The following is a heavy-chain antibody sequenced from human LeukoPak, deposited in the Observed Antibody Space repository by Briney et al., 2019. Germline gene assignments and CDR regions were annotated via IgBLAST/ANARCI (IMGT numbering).Heavy chain of an antibody. J-gene: IGHJ4*02. Sequence: GGSLRLSCAASGFIFRSYEMKWVRKAPGKGLEGVSYISSSGSITYYADSVKGRFTISRDNAKKSLYLQMNSLRAEDTAVYYCARIAVTGMWYFDCWGQGTQVTVSS. D-gene: IGHD6-19*01. V-gene: IGHV3-48*03. CDR2: ISSSGSIT. CDR3: ARIAVTGMWYFDC. CDR1: GFIFRSYE.